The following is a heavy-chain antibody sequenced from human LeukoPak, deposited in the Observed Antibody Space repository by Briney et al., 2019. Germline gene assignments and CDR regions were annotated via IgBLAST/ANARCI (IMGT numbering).Heavy chain of an antibody. CDR2: NNHSGST. J-gene: IGHJ6*03. CDR1: VGSFSGYY. D-gene: IGHD3-10*01. V-gene: IGHV4-34*01. Sequence: AETLSLTCAVYVGSFSGYYWSWIRQPPGKGVEWFGENNHSGSTNYNSSLKSRVTISVDMSKNQFSLKLSSVTAADTAVYYCARGYYGSGSHCCHMDVWGKGTTITVS. CDR3: ARGYYGSGSHCCHMDV.